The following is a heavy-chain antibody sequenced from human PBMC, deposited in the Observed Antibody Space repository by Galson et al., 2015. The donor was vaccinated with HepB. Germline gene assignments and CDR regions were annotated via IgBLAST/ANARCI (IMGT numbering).Heavy chain of an antibody. CDR2: IYYSGST. Sequence: SETLSLTCTVSGGSISSSSYYWGWIRQPPGKGLEWIGSIYYSGSTYYNPSLKSRVTISVDTSKNQFSLKLSSVTAADTAVYYCARAGSGELDFDYWGQGTLVTVSS. J-gene: IGHJ4*02. CDR1: GGSISSSSYY. D-gene: IGHD1-26*01. V-gene: IGHV4-39*07. CDR3: ARAGSGELDFDY.